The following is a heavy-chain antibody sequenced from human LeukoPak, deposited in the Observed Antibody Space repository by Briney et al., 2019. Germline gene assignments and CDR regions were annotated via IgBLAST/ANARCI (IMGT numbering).Heavy chain of an antibody. CDR2: IYTGGTT. J-gene: IGHJ4*02. V-gene: IGHV3-53*01. CDR1: GFSVSSNY. CDR3: AREGRFQSFDS. Sequence: GGSLRLSCAASGFSVSSNYVSWVRQAPGKGLEWVSVIYTGGTTHYAPSVMGRFTISRDDSQNTVHLHMSGLRDEDTALYYCAREGRFQSFDSWGQGTLVAVSS.